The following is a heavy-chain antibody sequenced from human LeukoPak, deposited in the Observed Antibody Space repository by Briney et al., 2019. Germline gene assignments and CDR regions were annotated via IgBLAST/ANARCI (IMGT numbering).Heavy chain of an antibody. D-gene: IGHD3-10*01. CDR3: AREDYYGSGNYVAWGGSFDV. V-gene: IGHV3-7*01. Sequence: GGSLRLSCAASGFPFSSYWMTWVRQAPGKGLEWVAHIKRDGGEKYYVDSVKGRFTISRDNAKNSVYLQMNNLRAEDTALYYCAREDYYGSGNYVAWGGSFDVWGQGTTVTVSS. J-gene: IGHJ6*01. CDR1: GFPFSSYW. CDR2: IKRDGGEK.